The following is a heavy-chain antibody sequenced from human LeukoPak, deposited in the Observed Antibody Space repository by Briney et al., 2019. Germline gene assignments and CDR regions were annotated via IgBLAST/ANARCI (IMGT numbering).Heavy chain of an antibody. J-gene: IGHJ3*02. V-gene: IGHV3-21*01. CDR3: ASIPYDYVWGSYRYHNDAFDI. CDR2: ISSSSSYI. D-gene: IGHD3-16*02. Sequence: GGSLKLSCAASGFTFSSYSMNWVRQAPGKGLEWVSSISSSSSYIYYADSVKGRFTISRDNAKNSLYLQMNSLRAEDTAVYYCASIPYDYVWGSYRYHNDAFDIWGQGTMVTVSS. CDR1: GFTFSSYS.